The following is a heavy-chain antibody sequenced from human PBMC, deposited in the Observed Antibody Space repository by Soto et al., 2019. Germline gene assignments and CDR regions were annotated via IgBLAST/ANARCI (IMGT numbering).Heavy chain of an antibody. Sequence: ASVKVSCKASGYTFTSYAMHWVRQAPGQRLEWMGWINAGNSNTKYSQKLQGRVTITRDTSASTAYMELSSLRSEDTAVYYCARSIVVVTALDYWGQGTLVTVSS. CDR2: INAGNSNT. CDR3: ARSIVVVTALDY. D-gene: IGHD2-21*02. J-gene: IGHJ4*02. CDR1: GYTFTSYA. V-gene: IGHV1-3*01.